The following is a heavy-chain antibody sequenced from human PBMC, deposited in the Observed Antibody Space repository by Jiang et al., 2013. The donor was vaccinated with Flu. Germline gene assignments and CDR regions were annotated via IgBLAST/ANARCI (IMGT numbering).Heavy chain of an antibody. CDR3: AKGSLVVVVPAAAVDY. CDR2: ISGSGGST. D-gene: IGHD2-2*01. V-gene: IGHV3-23*01. Sequence: SYAMSWVRQAPGKGLEWVSAISGSGGSTYYADSVKGRFTISRDNSKNTLYLQMNSLRAEDTAVYYCAKGSLVVVVPAAAVDYWGQGTLVTVSS. J-gene: IGHJ4*02. CDR1: SYA.